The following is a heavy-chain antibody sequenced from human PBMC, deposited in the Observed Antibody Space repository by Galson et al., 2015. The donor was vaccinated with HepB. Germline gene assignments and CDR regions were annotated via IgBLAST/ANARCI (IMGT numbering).Heavy chain of an antibody. Sequence: TLSLTCTVSGGSISSGDYYWSWIRQPPGKGLEWIGYIYYSGSTYYNPSLKSRVTISVDTSKNQFSLKLSSVTAADTAVYYCARDRLDRSSWLDYWGQGTLVTVSS. CDR2: IYYSGST. CDR3: ARDRLDRSSWLDY. V-gene: IGHV4-30-4*01. D-gene: IGHD6-13*01. J-gene: IGHJ4*02. CDR1: GGSISSGDYY.